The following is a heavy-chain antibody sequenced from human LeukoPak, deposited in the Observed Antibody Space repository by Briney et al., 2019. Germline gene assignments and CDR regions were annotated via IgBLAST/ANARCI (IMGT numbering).Heavy chain of an antibody. Sequence: SETLSLTCTVSGGSISSSSYYWGWIRQPPGKGLEWIGSIYYSGSTYYNPSLKSRVTISVDTSKNQFSLKLSSVTAADTAVYYCAGGYGSGSYYNGDSLDYWAREPWSPSPQ. J-gene: IGHJ4*02. V-gene: IGHV4-39*01. CDR3: AGGYGSGSYYNGDSLDY. D-gene: IGHD3-10*01. CDR2: IYYSGST. CDR1: GGSISSSSYY.